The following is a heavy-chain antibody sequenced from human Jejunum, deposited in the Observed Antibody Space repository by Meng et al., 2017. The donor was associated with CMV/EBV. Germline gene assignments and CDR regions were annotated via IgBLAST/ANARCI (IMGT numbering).Heavy chain of an antibody. CDR2: INYSGNL. CDR1: MSSSSAY. CDR3: ARGCYTSSCYRGSFEY. D-gene: IGHD2-2*02. Sequence: MSSSSAYWGWMRQSPGKGLEWIGTINYSGNLYYSPSLGSRITISLDTSKKQFSLRLNSVTAADTAVYHCARGCYTSSCYRGSFEYWGQGKLVTVSS. J-gene: IGHJ4*02. V-gene: IGHV4-39*07.